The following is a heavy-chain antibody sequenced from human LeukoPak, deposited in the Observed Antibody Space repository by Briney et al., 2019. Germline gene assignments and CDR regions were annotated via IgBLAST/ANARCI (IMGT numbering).Heavy chain of an antibody. Sequence: PGGSLRLSCAASGFTFDEHDMYWVRQVPGKGLEWVCLISKDGGNKHYVDSVKGRFSISRDNNRNSLSLQMNSLRSEDTALYFCAKRSGAPNNFDYWGQGALVTVSS. CDR1: GFTFDEHD. V-gene: IGHV3-43*02. CDR2: ISKDGGNK. D-gene: IGHD1-1*01. J-gene: IGHJ4*02. CDR3: AKRSGAPNNFDY.